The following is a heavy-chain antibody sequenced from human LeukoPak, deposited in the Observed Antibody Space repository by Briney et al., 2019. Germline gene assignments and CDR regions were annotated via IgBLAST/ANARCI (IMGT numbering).Heavy chain of an antibody. D-gene: IGHD3-22*01. CDR3: ARVHNYYDSSGYSNFDY. CDR2: IYYTGRT. CDR1: GGSISSFY. V-gene: IGHV4-59*01. J-gene: IGHJ4*02. Sequence: PSETLSLTCTVSGGSISSFYWSWIRQPPGKGLEWIGYIYYTGRTNYNPSLKSRVTISVDTSKNQFSLKLSSATAADTAVYYCARVHNYYDSSGYSNFDYWGQGTLVTVSS.